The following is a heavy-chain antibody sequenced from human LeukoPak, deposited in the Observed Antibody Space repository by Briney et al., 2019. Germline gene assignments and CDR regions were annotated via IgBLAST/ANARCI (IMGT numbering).Heavy chain of an antibody. J-gene: IGHJ4*02. V-gene: IGHV1-46*01. D-gene: IGHD5-18*01. CDR2: INPSGGST. CDR1: GYTFTSYY. CDR3: ASAYSYGAWPFDY. Sequence: ASVTVSCKASGYTFTSYYMHWVRQAPGQGLEWMGIINPSGGSTSNAQKFQGRVTMTRDTSTSTVYMELSSLRSEDTAVYYCASAYSYGAWPFDYWGQGTLVTVSS.